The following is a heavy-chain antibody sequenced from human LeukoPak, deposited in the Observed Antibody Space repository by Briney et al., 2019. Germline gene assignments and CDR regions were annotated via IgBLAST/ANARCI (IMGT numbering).Heavy chain of an antibody. Sequence: ESGPTLMKPTQTLTLTCTFSGISLGTRGVGVGWVRQPPGKALEWLALIYWDDDKRYSPSLKSRLTIPKATSKNKVVLTMTNMDPVDTATYYCAHSPTGYPAFYYFDYWGQGTLVTVSS. D-gene: IGHD3-9*01. V-gene: IGHV2-5*02. CDR2: IYWDDDK. CDR3: AHSPTGYPAFYYFDY. J-gene: IGHJ4*02. CDR1: GISLGTRGVG.